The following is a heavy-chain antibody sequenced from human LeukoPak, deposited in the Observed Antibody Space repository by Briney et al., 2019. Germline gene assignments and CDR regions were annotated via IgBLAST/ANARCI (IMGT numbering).Heavy chain of an antibody. CDR2: INSDGSST. V-gene: IGHV3-74*01. D-gene: IGHD3-22*01. CDR3: ARDYYDSSGYYG. J-gene: IGHJ4*02. CDR1: GFTFSRYW. Sequence: PGGSLRLSCAASGFTFSRYWMHWVRHAPGKGLVWVSRINSDGSSTRYGDSVKGRFTISRDNAKNTLYLQMNSLRAEDTAVYYCARDYYDSSGYYGWGQGTLVTVSS.